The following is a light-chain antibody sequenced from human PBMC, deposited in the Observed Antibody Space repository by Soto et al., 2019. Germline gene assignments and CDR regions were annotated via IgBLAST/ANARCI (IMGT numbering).Light chain of an antibody. CDR2: DAS. J-gene: IGKJ1*01. Sequence: EIVLTQSPATLSLSPGERATLSCRASQSVSSYLAWYQQKPGQAPRLLIYDASNRATGIPARFSGSGSGTDFTLTISSLEPEDFAFYYCQQRSNWPRTFGQGTKVELK. CDR1: QSVSSY. CDR3: QQRSNWPRT. V-gene: IGKV3-11*01.